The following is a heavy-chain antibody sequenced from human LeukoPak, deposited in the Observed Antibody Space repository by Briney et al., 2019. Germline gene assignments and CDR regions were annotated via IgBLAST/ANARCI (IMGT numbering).Heavy chain of an antibody. J-gene: IGHJ6*03. Sequence: SETLSLTCTVSGGSISSDIYYWGWIRQPPGKGPEWIGSIYYSGSAYYNPSLKSRVTISVDTSKNQFSLKLSSVTAADTAVYYCARDARGTFCGGDCFSPQPYYYYYMDVWGKGSTVTVSS. CDR2: IYYSGSA. V-gene: IGHV4-39*07. CDR3: ARDARGTFCGGDCFSPQPYYYYYMDV. D-gene: IGHD2-21*02. CDR1: GGSISSDIYY.